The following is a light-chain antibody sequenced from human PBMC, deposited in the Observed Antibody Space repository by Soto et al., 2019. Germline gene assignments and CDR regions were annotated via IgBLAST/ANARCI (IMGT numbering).Light chain of an antibody. CDR1: SSNIGAAYD. J-gene: IGLJ3*02. CDR3: QSYDSSLSGGV. Sequence: QPVLTQPPSVSGAPGQRVTISCTGSSSNIGAAYDVSWYQQLPGIAPKLLIYGNSNRPSGVPDRFSGSKSGTSASLAITGLQAEDEADYYCQSYDSSLSGGVFGGGTKVTVL. CDR2: GNS. V-gene: IGLV1-40*01.